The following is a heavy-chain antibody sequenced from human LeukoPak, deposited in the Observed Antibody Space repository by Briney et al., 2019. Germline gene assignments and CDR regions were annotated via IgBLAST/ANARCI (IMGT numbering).Heavy chain of an antibody. CDR1: GGSISSYY. CDR2: IYYSGST. Sequence: SETLSLTCTVSGGSISSYYWSWIRQPPGKGLEWIGYIYYSGSTNYNPSLKSRVTISVDTPKNQFSLKLSSVTAADTAVYYCAGGRTRAFDIWGQGTMVTVSS. J-gene: IGHJ3*02. V-gene: IGHV4-59*01. CDR3: AGGRTRAFDI. D-gene: IGHD3-16*01.